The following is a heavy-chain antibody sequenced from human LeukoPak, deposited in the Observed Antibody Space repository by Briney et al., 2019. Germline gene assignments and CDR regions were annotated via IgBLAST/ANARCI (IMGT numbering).Heavy chain of an antibody. J-gene: IGHJ4*02. D-gene: IGHD4-23*01. Sequence: GGSLRLSCAAFRFTFTTYAMSWVRQAPGKGLEWVSAISGSGGTTYYADSVKGRFTISRDNSKNMLYLQLNSLRAEDTALYYRAKGPITPPYGGNSPDYWGQGNPVTVSP. CDR3: AKGPITPPYGGNSPDY. CDR1: RFTFTTYA. V-gene: IGHV3-23*01. CDR2: ISGSGGTT.